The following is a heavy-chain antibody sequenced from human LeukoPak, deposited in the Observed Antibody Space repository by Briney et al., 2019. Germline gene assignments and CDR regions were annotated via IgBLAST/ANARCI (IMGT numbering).Heavy chain of an antibody. CDR3: ARWKMEGIVVDVFDI. CDR1: GFTFTNAW. Sequence: GGSLRLSCAASGFTFTNAWMSWVRQAPGKGLEWVGRIKSKTDGGATDYVAPVKGRFSISRDDSKNTLYLQMNSLRVEDTAVYYCARWKMEGIVVDVFDIWGQGTRVTVSS. V-gene: IGHV3-15*01. D-gene: IGHD3-22*01. CDR2: IKSKTDGGAT. J-gene: IGHJ3*02.